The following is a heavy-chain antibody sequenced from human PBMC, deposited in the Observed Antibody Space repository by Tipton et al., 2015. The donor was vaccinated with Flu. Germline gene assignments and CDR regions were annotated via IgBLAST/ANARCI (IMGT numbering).Heavy chain of an antibody. CDR2: IYYSGST. CDR3: ARTDLAYCGGDCY. J-gene: IGHJ3*01. Sequence: TLSLTCTVFGGSIGSSSYYWGWIRQPAGRGLEWIGSIYYSGSTRYNPSLKSRVTISIDTSKNQFYLKLSSVTAADAAVYYCARTDLAYCGGDCYWGQGTIVTVSS. D-gene: IGHD2-21*02. V-gene: IGHV4-39*07. CDR1: GGSIGSSSYY.